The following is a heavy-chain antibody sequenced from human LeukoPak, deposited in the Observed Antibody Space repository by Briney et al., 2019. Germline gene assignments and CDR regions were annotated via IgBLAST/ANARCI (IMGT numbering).Heavy chain of an antibody. CDR2: ISYDGSNK. Sequence: GGSLRLSCAASGFTFSSYAMSWVRQAPGKGLEWVAVISYDGSNKYYADSVKGRFTISRDNSKNTLYLQMNSLRAEDTAVYYCARDAINYYGSGSYLDYWGQGTLVTVSS. V-gene: IGHV3-30-3*01. D-gene: IGHD3-10*01. J-gene: IGHJ4*02. CDR1: GFTFSSYA. CDR3: ARDAINYYGSGSYLDY.